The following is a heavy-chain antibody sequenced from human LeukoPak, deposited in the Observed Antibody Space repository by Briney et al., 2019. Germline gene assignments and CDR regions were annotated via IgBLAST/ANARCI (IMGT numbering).Heavy chain of an antibody. CDR2: ISGSGSST. V-gene: IGHV3-23*01. CDR3: AIRGTYYLDY. Sequence: GGSLRLSCAASGFTFSSYAMTWVRQAPGKGLEWVSAISGSGSSTYYADSLKGRFTISRDNSKNTLYLQMNSLRAEDTAVYYCAIRGTYYLDYWGQGTLVTVSS. CDR1: GFTFSSYA. J-gene: IGHJ4*02. D-gene: IGHD2-21*01.